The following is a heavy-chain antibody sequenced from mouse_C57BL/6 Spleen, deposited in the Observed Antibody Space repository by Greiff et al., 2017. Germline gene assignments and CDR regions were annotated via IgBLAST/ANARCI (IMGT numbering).Heavy chain of an antibody. CDR1: GFTFSSYG. CDR2: ISSGGSYT. V-gene: IGHV5-6*01. J-gene: IGHJ1*03. D-gene: IGHD1-1*01. CDR3: ARPPWGSSPWYFDV. Sequence: EVKLMESGGDLVKPGGSLKLSCAASGFTFSSYGMSWVRQTPDKRLEWVATISSGGSYTYYPDSVKGRFTISRDNAKNTRYLQMSSLKSEDTAMYYCARPPWGSSPWYFDVWGTGTTVTVSS.